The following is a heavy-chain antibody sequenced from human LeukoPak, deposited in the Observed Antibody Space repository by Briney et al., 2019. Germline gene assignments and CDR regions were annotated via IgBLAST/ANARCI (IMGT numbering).Heavy chain of an antibody. CDR3: AKSGGSYYDY. CDR1: GFTFSTYW. J-gene: IGHJ4*02. CDR2: IKQDGSEK. D-gene: IGHD2-15*01. V-gene: IGHV3-7*01. Sequence: QPGGSLRLSCAASGFTFSTYWMSWVRQAPGNWLEWVADIKQDGSEKNYVYSVKGRFTISRENARNSLYLQMDSLRAEDTAVYYCAKSGGSYYDYWGQGTLVTVSS.